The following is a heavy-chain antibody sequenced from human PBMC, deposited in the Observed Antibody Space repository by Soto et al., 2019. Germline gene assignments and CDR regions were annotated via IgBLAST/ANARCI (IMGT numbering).Heavy chain of an antibody. D-gene: IGHD6-19*01. CDR2: IWYDGSEK. Sequence: QVHLVESGGGVVQPGRSLRLSCAASGFTFSTYGMHWVRQAPGKGLEWVAVIWYDGSEKYYADSVKGRFTISRDNSKNTLYLQMSSLRADDTAMYYCSRDDSAGEDDAFDIWGQGTMVTVSS. CDR1: GFTFSTYG. CDR3: SRDDSAGEDDAFDI. J-gene: IGHJ3*02. V-gene: IGHV3-33*01.